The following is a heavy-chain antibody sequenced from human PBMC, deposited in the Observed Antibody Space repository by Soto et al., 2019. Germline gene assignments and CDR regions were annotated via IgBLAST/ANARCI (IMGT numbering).Heavy chain of an antibody. D-gene: IGHD1-1*01. J-gene: IGHJ6*03. CDR2: IGTAGDT. CDR3: ARGPQRALHFAVNYMDV. V-gene: IGHV3-13*01. CDR1: GFTFSSYD. Sequence: PGGFLRLSCAASGFTFSSYDMHWVRQATGKGLEWVSAIGTAGDTYYPGSVKGRFTISRENAKNSLYLQMNSLRAGDTAVYYCARGPQRALHFAVNYMDVWGKGTTVTLSS.